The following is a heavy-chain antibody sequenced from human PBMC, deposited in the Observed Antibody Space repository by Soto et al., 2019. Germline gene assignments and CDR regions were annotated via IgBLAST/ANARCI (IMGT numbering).Heavy chain of an antibody. V-gene: IGHV3-23*01. CDR1: GFTFSSYA. CDR2: ISGSGGST. D-gene: IGHD3-3*01. Sequence: PGGSLRLSCAASGFTFSSYAMSWVRQAPGKGLEWVSAISGSGGSTYYADSVKGRFTISRDNSKNTLYLQMNSLRAGDTAVYYCAKDDSSGITIFGVVTPGGMDVWGQGTTVTVSS. J-gene: IGHJ6*02. CDR3: AKDDSSGITIFGVVTPGGMDV.